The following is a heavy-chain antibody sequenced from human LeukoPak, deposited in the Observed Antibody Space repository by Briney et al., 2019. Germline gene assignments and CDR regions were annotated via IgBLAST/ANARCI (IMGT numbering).Heavy chain of an antibody. CDR2: IYYSGST. D-gene: IGHD6-13*01. V-gene: IGHV4-59*01. J-gene: IGHJ4*02. Sequence: PSETLSLTCTVSGGSISSYYWSWIRQPPGKGLEWIGYIYYSGSTNYNPSLKSRVTISVDTSKNQFSLKLSSVTAADTAVYYCARGQQLPSYYFDYWGQGTLVTVSS. CDR3: ARGQQLPSYYFDY. CDR1: GGSISSYY.